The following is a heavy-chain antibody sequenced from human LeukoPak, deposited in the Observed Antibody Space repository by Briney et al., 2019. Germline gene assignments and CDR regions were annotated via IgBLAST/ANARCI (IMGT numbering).Heavy chain of an antibody. V-gene: IGHV4-39*01. Sequence: KPSETLSLTCTVSGGSISSSSYYWGWIRQPPGKGLEWIGSIDYSGSTYYNPSLKSRVTISVDTSKNQFSLKLSSVTAADTAVYYCARSVMVIAIDAFDIWGQGTMVTVSS. D-gene: IGHD2-21*01. J-gene: IGHJ3*02. CDR1: GGSISSSSYY. CDR3: ARSVMVIAIDAFDI. CDR2: IDYSGST.